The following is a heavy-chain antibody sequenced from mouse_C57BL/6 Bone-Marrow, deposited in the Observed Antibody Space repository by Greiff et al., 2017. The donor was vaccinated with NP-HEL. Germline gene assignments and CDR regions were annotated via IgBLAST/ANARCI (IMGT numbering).Heavy chain of an antibody. J-gene: IGHJ1*03. V-gene: IGHV1-59*01. CDR3: ASDDYGRESYWYFDV. D-gene: IGHD1-1*01. Sequence: VQLQQPGAELVRPGTSVKLSCKASGYTFTSYWMHWVKQRPGQGLEWIGVIDPSDSYTNYNQKFKGKATLTVDTSSSTAYMQLSSLTSEDSAVYYCASDDYGRESYWYFDVWGTGTTVTVSS. CDR1: GYTFTSYW. CDR2: IDPSDSYT.